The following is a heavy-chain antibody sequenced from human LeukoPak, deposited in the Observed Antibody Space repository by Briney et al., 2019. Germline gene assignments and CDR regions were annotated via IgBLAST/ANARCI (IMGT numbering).Heavy chain of an antibody. V-gene: IGHV1-69*05. CDR3: ARELNGAFDY. Sequence: ASVKVSCKASGGTFSSYAISWVRQAPGQGLEWMGGIIPIFGTAHYAQKVQGRVTITTDESTSTAYMELSSLRSEDTAVYYCARELNGAFDYWGQGTLVTVSS. CDR1: GGTFSSYA. J-gene: IGHJ4*02. CDR2: IIPIFGTA. D-gene: IGHD2-8*01.